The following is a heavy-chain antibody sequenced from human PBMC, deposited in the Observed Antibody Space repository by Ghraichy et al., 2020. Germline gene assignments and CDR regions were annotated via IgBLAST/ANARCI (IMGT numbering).Heavy chain of an antibody. V-gene: IGHV3-23*01. Sequence: GGSLRLSCAASAFTFSDHGMGWVRQAPGRGLEWVSIVDDSASRTYYADSVKGRFAVSRDNSKNTLYLQMDSLRVEDTAIYYCARACSSVWHFFDYWGQGTLVTVSS. J-gene: IGHJ4*02. CDR2: VDDSASRT. D-gene: IGHD6-19*01. CDR1: AFTFSDHG. CDR3: ARACSSVWHFFDY.